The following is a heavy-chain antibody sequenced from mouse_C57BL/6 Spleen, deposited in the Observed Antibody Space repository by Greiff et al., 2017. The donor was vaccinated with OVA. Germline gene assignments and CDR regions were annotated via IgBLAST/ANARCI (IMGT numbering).Heavy chain of an antibody. J-gene: IGHJ2*01. CDR3: TRSPDSSGFDY. Sequence: VQLQQSGAELVRPGASVTLSCKASGYTFTDYEMHWVKQTPVHGLEWIGAIDPETGGTAYNQKFKGKAILTADKSSSTAYMELRSLTSEDSAVYYCTRSPDSSGFDYWGQGTTLTVSS. D-gene: IGHD3-2*02. V-gene: IGHV1-15*01. CDR1: GYTFTDYE. CDR2: IDPETGGT.